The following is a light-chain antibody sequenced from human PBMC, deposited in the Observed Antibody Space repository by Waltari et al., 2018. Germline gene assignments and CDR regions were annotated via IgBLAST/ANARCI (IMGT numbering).Light chain of an antibody. V-gene: IGKV3-11*01. CDR1: QSVRNY. Sequence: EIVLTQSPATLPLSPGERATISCRASQSVRNYLAWYQQKPGQAPRLLIYDASDRATGIPARFSGSGSGTDFTLTISSLEPEDFAVYYCQQRNSWPLTFGGGTKVEIK. CDR3: QQRNSWPLT. J-gene: IGKJ4*01. CDR2: DAS.